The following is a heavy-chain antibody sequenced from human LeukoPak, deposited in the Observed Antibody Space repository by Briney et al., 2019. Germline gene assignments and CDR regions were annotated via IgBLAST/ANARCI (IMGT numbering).Heavy chain of an antibody. V-gene: IGHV3-23*01. CDR1: GFTFSSYA. D-gene: IGHD3-22*01. CDR2: ISGSGGST. J-gene: IGHJ4*02. Sequence: GESLKISCAASGFTFSSYAMSWVRQAPGKGLEWVSAISGSGGSTSYADSVKGLFTISRDNSKNTLYLQMNSLRAEDTAVYYCAKPPLDYYDSSGYVDYWGQGTLVTVSS. CDR3: AKPPLDYYDSSGYVDY.